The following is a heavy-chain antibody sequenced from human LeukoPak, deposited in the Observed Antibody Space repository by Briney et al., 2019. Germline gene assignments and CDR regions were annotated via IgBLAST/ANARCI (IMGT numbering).Heavy chain of an antibody. J-gene: IGHJ3*02. D-gene: IGHD3-9*01. V-gene: IGHV1-18*01. CDR1: GYTFTSYG. Sequence: ASVKVSCKSSGYTFTSYGISWVRQAPGQGLEWMGWISAYNGNTNYAQKLQGRLTMTTDTSTSTAYMELGSLRSDDTAVYYCARDTILRYFDWIPMAGAFDIWGQGTMVTVSS. CDR3: ARDTILRYFDWIPMAGAFDI. CDR2: ISAYNGNT.